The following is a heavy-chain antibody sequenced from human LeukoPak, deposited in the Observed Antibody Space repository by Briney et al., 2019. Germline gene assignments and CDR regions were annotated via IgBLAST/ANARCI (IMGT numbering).Heavy chain of an antibody. V-gene: IGHV4-39*07. CDR1: GGSISSSSYY. CDR3: ARRLISSGYSYGTGLYFDY. CDR2: IYYSGST. J-gene: IGHJ4*02. Sequence: SETLSLTCTVSGGSISSSSYYWGWIRQPPGKGLEWIGSIYYSGSTYYNPSLKSRVTISVGTSKNQFSLKLSSVTAADTAVYYCARRLISSGYSYGTGLYFDYWGQGTLVTVSS. D-gene: IGHD5-18*01.